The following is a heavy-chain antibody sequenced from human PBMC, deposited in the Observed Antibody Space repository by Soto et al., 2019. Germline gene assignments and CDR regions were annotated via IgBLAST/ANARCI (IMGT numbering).Heavy chain of an antibody. D-gene: IGHD3-9*01. CDR2: IYAGGNT. J-gene: IGHJ4*02. CDR3: ARVTTFYDILTSSYALNYFDY. V-gene: IGHV3-53*01. CDR1: GFSVTSNY. Sequence: VQLVESGGTLVQPGGSLRLSCAASGFSVTSNYMTWVRQAPGKALECVSVIYAGGNTYYPDSLKGRFTISSDNSKNTLFLQMNNLRAEDTAVYYCARVTTFYDILTSSYALNYFDYWGQGTRVTVSS.